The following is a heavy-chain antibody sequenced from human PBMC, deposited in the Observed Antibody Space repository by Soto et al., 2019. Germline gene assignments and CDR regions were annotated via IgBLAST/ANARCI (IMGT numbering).Heavy chain of an antibody. CDR1: GYTLTELS. CDR3: ATDLNYYGSGSHDY. CDR2: FDPEDGET. V-gene: IGHV1-24*01. Sequence: ASVKVSCKVSGYTLTELSMHWVRQAPGKGLEWMGGFDPEDGETIYAQKFQGRVTMTEDTSTDTAYMELSSVRSEDTAVYYCATDLNYYGSGSHDYWGQGTLVTVSS. J-gene: IGHJ4*02. D-gene: IGHD3-10*01.